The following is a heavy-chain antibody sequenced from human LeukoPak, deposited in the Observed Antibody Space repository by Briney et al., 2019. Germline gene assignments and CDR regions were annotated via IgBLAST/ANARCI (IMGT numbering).Heavy chain of an antibody. J-gene: IGHJ6*02. V-gene: IGHV4-34*01. D-gene: IGHD2-15*01. CDR3: ARGSCSGGSCYVYYYYGMDV. CDR1: GVSFSGYY. Sequence: SETLSLTCAVYGVSFSGYYWSWIRQPPGKGLEWIGEINHSGSTNYNPSLKSRVTISVDTSKNQFSLKLSSVTAADTAVYYCARGSCSGGSCYVYYYYGMDVWGQGTTVTVSS. CDR2: INHSGST.